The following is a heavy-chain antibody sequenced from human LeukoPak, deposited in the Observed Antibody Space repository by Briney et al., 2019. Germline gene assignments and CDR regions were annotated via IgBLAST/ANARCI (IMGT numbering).Heavy chain of an antibody. Sequence: ASVKVSCKASGYTFISYGISWVRQAPGQGLEWMGWISVYNGNTNYAQKLQGRVTMTRDTSTSTAYMELRSLRSDDTAVYYCARDIRPYYDFWSGYEYFQHWGQGTLVTVSS. CDR3: ARDIRPYYDFWSGYEYFQH. CDR2: ISVYNGNT. J-gene: IGHJ1*01. V-gene: IGHV1-18*01. D-gene: IGHD3-3*01. CDR1: GYTFISYG.